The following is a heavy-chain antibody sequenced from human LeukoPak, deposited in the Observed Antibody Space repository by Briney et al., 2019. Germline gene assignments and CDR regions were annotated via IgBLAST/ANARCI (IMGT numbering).Heavy chain of an antibody. CDR2: ISSSSSYI. D-gene: IGHD3-10*01. CDR1: GFTFSSYS. CDR3: ARAPPSMVRGVIKHTYYFDY. J-gene: IGHJ4*02. V-gene: IGHV3-21*01. Sequence: GGSLRLSCAASGFTFSSYSMNWVRQAPGKGLEWASSISSSSSYIYYADSVKGRFTISRDNAKNSLYLQMNSLRAEDTAVYYCARAPPSMVRGVIKHTYYFDYWGQGTLVTVSS.